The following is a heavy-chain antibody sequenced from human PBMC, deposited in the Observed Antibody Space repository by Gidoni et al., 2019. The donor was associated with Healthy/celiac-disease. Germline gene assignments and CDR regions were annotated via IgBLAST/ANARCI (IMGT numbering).Heavy chain of an antibody. CDR1: GGSFSGYY. V-gene: IGHV4-34*01. CDR3: ARGRGNRAASRHYYYYYMDV. D-gene: IGHD6-6*01. Sequence: QVQLQQWGAGLLKPSETLSLTCAVYGGSFSGYYWSWIRQPPGKGLEWIGEINHSGSTNYNPSLKSRVTIAVDTAKNQFALKLSSVTAADTAVYYGARGRGNRAASRHYYYYYMDVWGKGTTVTVSS. J-gene: IGHJ6*03. CDR2: INHSGST.